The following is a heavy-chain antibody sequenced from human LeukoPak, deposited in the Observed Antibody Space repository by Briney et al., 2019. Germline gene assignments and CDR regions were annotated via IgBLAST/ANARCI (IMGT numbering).Heavy chain of an antibody. Sequence: ASVKVSCKASGYTFTSYYIVWVRQAPGQGLEWMGRIDPSGGSTSYAQKFQGRVTMTRGTSTSTVYMELSSLISEDTAVYYCARNPGSGFDYWGQGTLVTVPS. V-gene: IGHV1-46*01. D-gene: IGHD2-15*01. J-gene: IGHJ4*02. CDR1: GYTFTSYY. CDR2: IDPSGGST. CDR3: ARNPGSGFDY.